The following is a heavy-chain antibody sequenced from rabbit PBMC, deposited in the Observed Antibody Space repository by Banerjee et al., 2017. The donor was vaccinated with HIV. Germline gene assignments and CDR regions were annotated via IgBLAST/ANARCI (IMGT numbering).Heavy chain of an antibody. D-gene: IGHD8-1*01. CDR3: ARERTDSSWFSDL. J-gene: IGHJ6*01. CDR2: IVTGSGGTT. CDR1: GFSFSSSYY. V-gene: IGHV1S40*01. Sequence: QSLEESGGDLVKPGASLTLTCTASGFSFSSSYYMCWVRQAPGKGLEWIGCIVTGSGGTTYYATWAKGRFTISKTSSTTVTLQMTSLTAADTATYFCARERTDSSWFSDLWGPGTLVTVS.